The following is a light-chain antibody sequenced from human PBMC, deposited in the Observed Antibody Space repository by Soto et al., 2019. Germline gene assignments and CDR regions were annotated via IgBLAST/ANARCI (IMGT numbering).Light chain of an antibody. J-gene: IGLJ1*01. V-gene: IGLV2-11*01. Sequence: QSALTQPRSVSGSPGQSVTISCTGTSSDVGGYNYVSWYQQHPGKAPKLMIYDVSKRPSGVPDSFSGSKSGNTASLTIFGLQAEDEADYYCCSYAGSYTFNVFGTGTKVTVL. CDR2: DVS. CDR1: SSDVGGYNY. CDR3: CSYAGSYTFNV.